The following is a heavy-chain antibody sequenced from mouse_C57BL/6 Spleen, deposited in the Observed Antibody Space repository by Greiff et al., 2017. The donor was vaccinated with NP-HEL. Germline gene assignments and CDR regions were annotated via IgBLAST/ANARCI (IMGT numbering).Heavy chain of an antibody. CDR3: AREEDDYDGYAMDY. CDR2: ISDGGSYT. CDR1: GFTFSSYA. J-gene: IGHJ4*01. D-gene: IGHD2-4*01. V-gene: IGHV5-4*01. Sequence: EVKLVESGGGLVKPGGSLKLSCAASGFTFSSYAMSWVRQTPEKRLEWVATISDGGSYTYYPDNVKGRFTISRNNAKNNPYLQMSHLKSEDTAMYYCAREEDDYDGYAMDYWGQGTSVTVSS.